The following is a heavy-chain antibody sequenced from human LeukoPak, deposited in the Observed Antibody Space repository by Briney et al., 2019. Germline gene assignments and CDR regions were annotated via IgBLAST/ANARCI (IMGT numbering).Heavy chain of an antibody. CDR3: ARGTGPVDY. Sequence: PGGSLRLSCAPSGFTFSSYSMNWVRQAPGKGLEWVSSISSSSSYIYYADSAKGRFTISRDNAKNSLYLQMNSLRAEDTAVYYCARGTGPVDYWGQGTLVTVSS. V-gene: IGHV3-21*01. D-gene: IGHD1-1*01. J-gene: IGHJ4*02. CDR1: GFTFSSYS. CDR2: ISSSSSYI.